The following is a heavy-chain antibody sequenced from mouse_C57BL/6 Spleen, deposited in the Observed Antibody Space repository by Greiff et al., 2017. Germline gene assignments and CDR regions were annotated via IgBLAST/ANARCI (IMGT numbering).Heavy chain of an antibody. Sequence: EVQRVESGGGLVKPGGSLKLSCAASGFTFSSYAMSWVRQTPEKRLEWVATISDGGSYTYYPDNVKGRFTISRDNAKNNLYLQMSHLKSEDTAMYYCAREEKGTAQAYFDYWGQGTTLTVSS. CDR3: AREEKGTAQAYFDY. CDR2: ISDGGSYT. J-gene: IGHJ2*01. D-gene: IGHD3-2*02. V-gene: IGHV5-4*01. CDR1: GFTFSSYA.